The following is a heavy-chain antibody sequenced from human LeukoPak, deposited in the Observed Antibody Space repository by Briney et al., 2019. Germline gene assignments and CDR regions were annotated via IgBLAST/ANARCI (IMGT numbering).Heavy chain of an antibody. D-gene: IGHD3-22*01. V-gene: IGHV3-74*01. CDR2: INSDGSST. Sequence: GGSLRLSCAASGFTFSSYWMHWVRQAPGKGLVWVSRINSDGSSTSYADSVKGRFTISRDNAKNTLYLQMNSLRAEDTAVYCCARGGVYYYDSSGYSHWGQGTLVTVSS. CDR3: ARGGVYYYDSSGYSH. J-gene: IGHJ4*02. CDR1: GFTFSSYW.